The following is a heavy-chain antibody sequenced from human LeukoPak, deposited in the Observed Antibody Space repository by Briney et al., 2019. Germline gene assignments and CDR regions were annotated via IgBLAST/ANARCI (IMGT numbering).Heavy chain of an antibody. CDR3: VREHYNYYMDV. CDR1: GFTFSSYS. J-gene: IGHJ6*03. CDR2: ISSSSSYI. V-gene: IGHV3-21*04. Sequence: GGSLRLSCAASGFTFSSYSMNWVRQAPGKGLEWVSSISSSSSYIYYADSVKGRFTISRDNGKNSLYLQMNSLRAEDTALYYCVREHYNYYMDVWGKGTTVTVSS.